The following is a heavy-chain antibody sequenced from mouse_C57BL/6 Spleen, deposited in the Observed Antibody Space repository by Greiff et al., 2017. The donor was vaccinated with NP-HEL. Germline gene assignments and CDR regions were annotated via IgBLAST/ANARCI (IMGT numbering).Heavy chain of an antibody. CDR1: GYTFTSYW. CDR3: AREELGLYFDY. Sequence: QVQLQQPGAELVRPGTSVKLSCKASGYTFTSYWMHWVKQRPGQGLEWIGVIDPSDSYTNYNQKFKGKATLTVDTSSSTAYMQLSSLTSEDSAVYYCAREELGLYFDYWGQGTTLTVAS. D-gene: IGHD4-1*01. J-gene: IGHJ2*01. CDR2: IDPSDSYT. V-gene: IGHV1-59*01.